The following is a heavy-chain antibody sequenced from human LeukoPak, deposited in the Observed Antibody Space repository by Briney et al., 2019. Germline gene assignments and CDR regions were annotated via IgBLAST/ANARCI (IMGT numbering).Heavy chain of an antibody. CDR3: ARRRIVGSGWYDGAFDI. CDR2: IYPHDSDT. J-gene: IGHJ3*02. V-gene: IGHV5-51*01. Sequence: GESLKISCQTSGFYFITYWIGWVRQMPGKGLEWMGIIYPHDSDTRYSLSFQGQVTFSVDKSMNTAYLQWGSLKASDTAMYYCARRRIVGSGWYDGAFDIWGQGTMVTVSS. D-gene: IGHD6-19*01. CDR1: GFYFITYW.